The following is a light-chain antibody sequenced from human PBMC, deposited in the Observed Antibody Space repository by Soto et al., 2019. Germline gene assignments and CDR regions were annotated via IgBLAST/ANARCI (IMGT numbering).Light chain of an antibody. V-gene: IGLV2-8*01. Sequence: QSALTQPPSASGSPGQSVTISCTGTTSDVGGYNSVSWYQQHPGKAPKVMIFEVNKQPSGVPERFSGSKSGNTASLTVSGLQAEDEADYYCSSSAGSNNVLFGGGTQLTVL. CDR1: TSDVGGYNS. CDR2: EVN. J-gene: IGLJ3*02. CDR3: SSSAGSNNVL.